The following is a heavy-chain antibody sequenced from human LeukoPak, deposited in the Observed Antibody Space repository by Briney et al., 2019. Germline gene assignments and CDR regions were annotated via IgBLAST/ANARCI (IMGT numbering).Heavy chain of an antibody. Sequence: GASVTVSCKTSGYTFTGYYMHWVRQAPGQGLDWMGWINPNSGGTNYAQKFQGWVTMTRDTSISTAYMELSRLRSDDTAVYYCARDSGYDVANFDYWGQGTLVTVSS. CDR2: INPNSGGT. V-gene: IGHV1-2*04. J-gene: IGHJ4*02. CDR3: ARDSGYDVANFDY. D-gene: IGHD5-12*01. CDR1: GYTFTGYY.